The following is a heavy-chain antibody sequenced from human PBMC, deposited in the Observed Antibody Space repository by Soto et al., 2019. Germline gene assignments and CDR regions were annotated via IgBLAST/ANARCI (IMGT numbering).Heavy chain of an antibody. CDR1: GGSISSGDYY. J-gene: IGHJ4*02. CDR2: IYYSGST. CDR3: ARRPRLLRGGQYYFDY. V-gene: IGHV4-30-4*01. Sequence: QVQLQESGPGLVKPSQTLSLTCTVSGGSISSGDYYWSWIRQPPGKGLEWIGYIYYSGSTYYNPSLKSRVTISVDTAKNQFSLKLSSVTAADTAVYYCARRPRLLRGGQYYFDYWGQGTMVTVSS. D-gene: IGHD3-3*01.